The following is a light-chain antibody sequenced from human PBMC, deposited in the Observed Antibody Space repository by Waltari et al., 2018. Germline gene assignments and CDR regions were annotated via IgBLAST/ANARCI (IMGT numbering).Light chain of an antibody. CDR2: KTS. CDR3: KQYNHYPWT. Sequence: IQMTQSPSTLSASVGDRVTITCRASQSISDWWAGYQQKPGKAPKLLLYKTSTLHAGVPSRFRGGGSDTEFTLTFSSLQPDDFPTYYGKQYNHYPWTFGPGTKVEVK. J-gene: IGKJ1*01. V-gene: IGKV1-5*03. CDR1: QSISDW.